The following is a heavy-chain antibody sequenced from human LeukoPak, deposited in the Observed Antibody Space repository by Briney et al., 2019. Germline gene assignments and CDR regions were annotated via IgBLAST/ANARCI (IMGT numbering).Heavy chain of an antibody. CDR3: ARAHFETIAVAGTVDY. Sequence: GGSLRLSCAASGFTFSSYGMHWVRQAPGKGLEWVAVISYDGSNKYYADSVKGRFTISRDNSKNTLYLQMNSLRAEGTAVYYCARAHFETIAVAGTVDYWGQGTLVTVSS. CDR1: GFTFSSYG. D-gene: IGHD6-19*01. J-gene: IGHJ4*02. CDR2: ISYDGSNK. V-gene: IGHV3-30*03.